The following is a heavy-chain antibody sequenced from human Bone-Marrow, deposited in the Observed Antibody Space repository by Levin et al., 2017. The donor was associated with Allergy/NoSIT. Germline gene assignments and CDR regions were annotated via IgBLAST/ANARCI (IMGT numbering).Heavy chain of an antibody. D-gene: IGHD3-3*01. CDR3: ARDKEDTNTRWYYDFWSGYFSAFDI. Sequence: SETLSLTCTVSGYSISSGYYWGWIRQPPGKGLEWIGSIYHSGSTYYNPSLKSRVTISVDTSKNQFSLKLSSVTAADTAVYYCARDKEDTNTRWYYDFWSGYFSAFDIWGQGTMVTVSS. V-gene: IGHV4-38-2*02. J-gene: IGHJ3*02. CDR1: GYSISSGYY. CDR2: IYHSGST.